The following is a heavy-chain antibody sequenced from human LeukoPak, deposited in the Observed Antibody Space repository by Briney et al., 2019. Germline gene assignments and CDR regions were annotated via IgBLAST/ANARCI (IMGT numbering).Heavy chain of an antibody. CDR1: GFSFSIHW. V-gene: IGHV3-30-3*01. Sequence: GGSLRLSCAASGFSFSIHWMHWVRHAPGKGLEWVAVISYDGSNKYYADCVKGRFTISRDKSKNTLYLQMHSLRPEDTAVYYCAREAYCSGGSCYEHFQHWGQGTLVTVSS. CDR2: ISYDGSNK. J-gene: IGHJ1*01. D-gene: IGHD2-15*01. CDR3: AREAYCSGGSCYEHFQH.